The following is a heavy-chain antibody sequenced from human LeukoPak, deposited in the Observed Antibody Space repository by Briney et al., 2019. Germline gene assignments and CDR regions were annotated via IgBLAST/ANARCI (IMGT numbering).Heavy chain of an antibody. CDR3: ARDHRLDSSSWYYENWFDP. V-gene: IGHV4-4*07. CDR2: IYTSGST. CDR1: GGSISSYY. J-gene: IGHJ5*02. D-gene: IGHD6-13*01. Sequence: SETLSLTCTVSGGSISSYYWSWIQQPAGKGLEWIGRIYTSGSTNYNPSLKSRVTMSVDTSKNQFSLKLSSVTAADTAGYYCARDHRLDSSSWYYENWFDPWGQGTLVTVSS.